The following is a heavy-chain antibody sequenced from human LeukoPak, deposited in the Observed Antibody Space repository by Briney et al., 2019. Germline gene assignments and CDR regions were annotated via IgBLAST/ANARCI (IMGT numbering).Heavy chain of an antibody. CDR1: GFAFSIYA. CDR3: AKDLSGSSHNWFDP. D-gene: IGHD3-10*01. CDR2: ISGSGGST. Sequence: LPGGSLRLSCAASGFAFSIYAMSWVRQAPGKGLEWVSGISGSGGSTYYADSVKGRFTISRDNSKNTLYLQMNRLRAEDTAVYYCAKDLSGSSHNWFDPWGQGTLVTVSS. J-gene: IGHJ5*02. V-gene: IGHV3-23*01.